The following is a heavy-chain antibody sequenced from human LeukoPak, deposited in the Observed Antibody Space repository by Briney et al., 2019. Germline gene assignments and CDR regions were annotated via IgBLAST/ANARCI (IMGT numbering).Heavy chain of an antibody. CDR3: ARDCFGVRGVKSTGYYYYYGMDV. V-gene: IGHV1-69*04. J-gene: IGHJ6*02. D-gene: IGHD3-10*01. Sequence: GSSVKVSCKASGGTFSSYAISWVRQAPGQGLEWMGRIIPILGIANYAQKFQGRVTMTTDTSTSTAYMELRSLRSDDTAVYYCARDCFGVRGVKSTGYYYYYGMDVWGQGTTVTVSS. CDR1: GGTFSSYA. CDR2: IIPILGIA.